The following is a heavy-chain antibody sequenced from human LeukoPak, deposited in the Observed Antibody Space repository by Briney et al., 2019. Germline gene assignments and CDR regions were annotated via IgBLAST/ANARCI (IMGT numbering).Heavy chain of an antibody. V-gene: IGHV3-9*01. D-gene: IGHD1-26*01. CDR3: AKDKSGFGRVYFDY. J-gene: IGHJ4*02. CDR2: ISWSSGSL. CDR1: GFTFDDYA. Sequence: PGRSLRLSCAASGFTFDDYAMHWVRQAPGKGLEWVSGISWSSGSLGYADSVKGRFTISRDNAKNSLYLQMNSLRAEDTALYYCAKDKSGFGRVYFDYWDQGTLVTVSS.